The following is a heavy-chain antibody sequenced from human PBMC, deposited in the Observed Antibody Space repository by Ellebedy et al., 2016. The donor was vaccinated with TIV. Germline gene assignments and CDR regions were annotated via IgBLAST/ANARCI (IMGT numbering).Heavy chain of an antibody. Sequence: PGGSLRLSCAASGFIISGDWMSWVRQAPGKGLEWVAHINPDGSAEYYVDSVKGRFTISKDIAKSTLFLQMNSLRAEDTAVYYCVRDRGRPDSFDLWGRGTMVIVSS. CDR1: GFIISGDW. CDR2: INPDGSAE. V-gene: IGHV3-7*01. J-gene: IGHJ3*01. CDR3: VRDRGRPDSFDL.